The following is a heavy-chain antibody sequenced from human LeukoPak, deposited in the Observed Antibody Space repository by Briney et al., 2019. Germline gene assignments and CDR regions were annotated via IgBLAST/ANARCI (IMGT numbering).Heavy chain of an antibody. J-gene: IGHJ6*02. Sequence: SETQSLTCAVYGGSFSGYYWSWIRQPPGKGLEWIGEIDHSGSTNYNPSLKSRVTISVDTSKNQFSLKLSSVTAADTAVYYCARGRRGSSSSRRYYYYGMDVWGQGTTVTVSS. CDR3: ARGRRGSSSSRRYYYYGMDV. V-gene: IGHV4-34*01. CDR2: IDHSGST. D-gene: IGHD6-6*01. CDR1: GGSFSGYY.